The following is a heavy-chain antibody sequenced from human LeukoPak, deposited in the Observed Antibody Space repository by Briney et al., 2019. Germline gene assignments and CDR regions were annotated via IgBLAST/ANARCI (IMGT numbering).Heavy chain of an antibody. Sequence: GGSLRLSCAASGFTFSSYGMHWVRQAPGKGLEWVAFIRYDGSNKYYADSVKGRFTISRDNSKNTLYLQMNSLRAEDTAVYYCARGITIFGVAKVDYWGQGTLVTVSS. J-gene: IGHJ4*02. CDR3: ARGITIFGVAKVDY. V-gene: IGHV3-30*02. CDR1: GFTFSSYG. CDR2: IRYDGSNK. D-gene: IGHD3-3*01.